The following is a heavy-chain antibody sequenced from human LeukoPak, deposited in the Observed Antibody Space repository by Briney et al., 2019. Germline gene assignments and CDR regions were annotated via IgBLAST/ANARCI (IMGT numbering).Heavy chain of an antibody. D-gene: IGHD2-15*01. Sequence: ASVKVSCKASGGTFSSYAISWVRQAPGQGLEWMGRIIPIFGIANYAQKFQGRVTITADKSTSTAYMELSNLRSEDTAVYYCALRYCSGGSCYSGAWFDPWGQGTLVTVSS. J-gene: IGHJ5*02. V-gene: IGHV1-69*04. CDR3: ALRYCSGGSCYSGAWFDP. CDR1: GGTFSSYA. CDR2: IIPIFGIA.